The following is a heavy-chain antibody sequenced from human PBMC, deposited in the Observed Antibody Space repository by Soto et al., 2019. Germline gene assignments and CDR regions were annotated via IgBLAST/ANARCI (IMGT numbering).Heavy chain of an antibody. CDR1: GFTFSSYS. CDR2: ISSSSSYI. J-gene: IGHJ5*02. Sequence: GGSLRLSCAASGFTFSSYSMNWVRQAPGKGLEWVSSISSSSSYIYYADSVKGRFTISRDNAKNSLYLQMNSLRAEDTAVYYCARDERNYYDSSGYYWSNWFDPWGQGTLVTVSS. D-gene: IGHD3-22*01. CDR3: ARDERNYYDSSGYYWSNWFDP. V-gene: IGHV3-21*01.